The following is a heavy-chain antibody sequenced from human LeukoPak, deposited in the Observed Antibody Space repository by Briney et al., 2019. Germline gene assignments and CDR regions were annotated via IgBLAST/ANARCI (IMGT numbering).Heavy chain of an antibody. Sequence: SEALSLTCTVSGGSISTSSYYWGWIRQPPGKGLEWIGSMYYSGSTYYNPSLKSRVTISVDTSKNQVSLKLSSVTAADTALYYCASNEWSGYYFDYWGQGTLVTVSS. J-gene: IGHJ4*02. CDR2: MYYSGST. V-gene: IGHV4-39*01. CDR1: GGSISTSSYY. D-gene: IGHD3-3*01. CDR3: ASNEWSGYYFDY.